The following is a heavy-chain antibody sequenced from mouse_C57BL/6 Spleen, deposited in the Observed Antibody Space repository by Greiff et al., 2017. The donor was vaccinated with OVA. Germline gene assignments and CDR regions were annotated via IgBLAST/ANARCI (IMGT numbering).Heavy chain of an antibody. D-gene: IGHD1-1*01. CDR2: INPSSGYT. V-gene: IGHV1-4*01. J-gene: IGHJ1*03. Sequence: QVQLQQSGAELVRPGASVKMSCKASGYTFTSYTMHWVKQRPGQGLEWIGYINPSSGYTKYNQKFKDKATLTADKSSSTSYVQLSSLTSEDSAVYYCAREGPFITTVVANWYFDVWGTGTTVTVSS. CDR1: GYTFTSYT. CDR3: AREGPFITTVVANWYFDV.